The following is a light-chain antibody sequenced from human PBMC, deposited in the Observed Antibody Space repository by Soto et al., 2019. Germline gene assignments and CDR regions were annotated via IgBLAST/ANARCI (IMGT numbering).Light chain of an antibody. V-gene: IGKV1-5*01. CDR3: QQYDNYRA. J-gene: IGKJ1*01. CDR1: QSISRW. Sequence: DIQMTQSPSTLSASVGDRVTITCRASQSISRWLAWYQQKPGKAPKLLIYDASTLESGHQSRFRGSVSGKEFTLAISSLQPDDYATYYCQQYDNYRAFGQGTKVDI. CDR2: DAS.